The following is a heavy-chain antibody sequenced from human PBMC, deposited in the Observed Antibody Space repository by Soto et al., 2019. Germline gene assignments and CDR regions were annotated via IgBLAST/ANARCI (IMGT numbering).Heavy chain of an antibody. V-gene: IGHV5-51*01. D-gene: IGHD3-3*02. CDR1: GYNFTNYW. CDR3: ARLSRQFWSGFDY. CDR2: INPCDSDA. J-gene: IGHJ4*02. Sequence: GESLEISCKGSGYNFTNYWIAWVRQVPGKGPEWMGIINPCDSDARYGPSFQGQVTISAXXXIXXXHXQXXXLXASDTAKYYCARLSRQFWSGFDYWGQGPLVTVSS.